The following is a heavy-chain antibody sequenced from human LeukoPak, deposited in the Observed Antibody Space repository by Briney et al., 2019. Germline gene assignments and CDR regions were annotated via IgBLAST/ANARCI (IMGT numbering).Heavy chain of an antibody. CDR3: AKDSYLVVVITWDY. J-gene: IGHJ4*02. CDR2: MNPNSGNT. CDR1: GYTFTSYD. V-gene: IGHV1-8*01. D-gene: IGHD3-22*01. Sequence: GASVKVSCKASGYTFTSYDINWVRQATGQGLEWMGWMNPNSGNTGYAQKFQGRVTMTTNTSISTAYMELSSLRSEDTAVYYCAKDSYLVVVITWDYWGQGTLVTVSS.